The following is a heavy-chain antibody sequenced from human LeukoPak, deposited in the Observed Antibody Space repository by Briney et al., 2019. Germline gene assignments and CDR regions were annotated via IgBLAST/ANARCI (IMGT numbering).Heavy chain of an antibody. CDR1: GFTFSSYA. J-gene: IGHJ4*02. CDR2: ISGSGGST. D-gene: IGHD6-19*01. CDR3: ATLGIVAGLGYDY. Sequence: GGSLRLSCAASGFTFSSYAMSWVRQAPGKGLEWVSAISGSGGSTYYADSVKGRFTISGDNSKNTLYLQMNSLRAEDTAVYYCATLGIVAGLGYDYWGQGTLVTVSS. V-gene: IGHV3-23*01.